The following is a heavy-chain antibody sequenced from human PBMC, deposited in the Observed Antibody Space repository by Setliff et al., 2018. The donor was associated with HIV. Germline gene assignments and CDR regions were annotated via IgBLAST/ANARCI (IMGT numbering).Heavy chain of an antibody. CDR2: ITSDGSNE. CDR3: ARDQLAMVRRNGMDV. V-gene: IGHV3-30*04. J-gene: IGHJ6*02. D-gene: IGHD3-10*01. Sequence: QPGGSLRLSCAASGFIFSNYAMQWVRQAPGKGLEWVAAITSDGSNEYYADSVKGRFTISRDNSKNTLYAQMNSLRVEDTAVYYCARDQLAMVRRNGMDVWGQGTTVTVSS. CDR1: GFIFSNYA.